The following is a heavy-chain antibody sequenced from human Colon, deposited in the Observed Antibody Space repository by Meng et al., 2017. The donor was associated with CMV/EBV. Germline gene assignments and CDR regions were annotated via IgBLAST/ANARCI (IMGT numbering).Heavy chain of an antibody. Sequence: SGPTLVKPTQTLTLTCTFSGFSLSTSGMCVSWVRQPPGKALEWLALIDWDDDKYYSTSLKTRLTISKDTSKNQVVLTMTNMDPVDTATYYCARSYSSSPYYYGMDVWGQGTTVTVS. V-gene: IGHV2-70*20. D-gene: IGHD6-6*01. CDR1: GFSLSTSGMC. CDR3: ARSYSSSPYYYGMDV. CDR2: IDWDDDK. J-gene: IGHJ6*02.